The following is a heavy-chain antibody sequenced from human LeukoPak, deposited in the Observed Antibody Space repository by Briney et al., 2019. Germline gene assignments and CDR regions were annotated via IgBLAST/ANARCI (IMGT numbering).Heavy chain of an antibody. J-gene: IGHJ4*02. Sequence: PGGSLRLSCAPTQFTWMHWVRQAPGKGLEWVANIKQDGSKKSYVDSVKGRFTISRDNAKNSLYLQMNSLRAEDTAIYYCTRVGYIDEGIDYWGQGTLVTVSS. CDR3: TRVGYIDEGIDY. CDR2: IKQDGSKK. CDR1: QFTW. V-gene: IGHV3-7*04. D-gene: IGHD5-24*01.